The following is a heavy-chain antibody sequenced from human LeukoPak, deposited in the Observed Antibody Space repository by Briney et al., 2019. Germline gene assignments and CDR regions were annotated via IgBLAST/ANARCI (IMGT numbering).Heavy chain of an antibody. CDR2: INPNSGGT. D-gene: IGHD3-9*01. J-gene: IGHJ6*02. Sequence: GASVKVSCKASGYTFTGYYMHWVRQAPGQGLEWMGWINPNSGGTNYAQKFQGRVTMTRDTSISTAYMELSRLRSDDTAVYYCARERWHDILTGQYYYYGMDVWGQGTTVTVSS. CDR1: GYTFTGYY. CDR3: ARERWHDILTGQYYYYGMDV. V-gene: IGHV1-2*02.